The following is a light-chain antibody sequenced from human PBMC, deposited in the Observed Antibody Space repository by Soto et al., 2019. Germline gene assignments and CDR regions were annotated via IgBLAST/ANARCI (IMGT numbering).Light chain of an antibody. CDR3: SSYTSSNTEV. J-gene: IGLJ1*01. CDR2: DVS. Sequence: QSALTQPASGSGSPGQSSTISCTGTSSDVGAYNYVSWYQHHPGKAPKLIIYDVSDRPSGVSNRFSASKSGSTASLTISGLQAEDEADYYCSSYTSSNTEVFGTGTKVTVL. CDR1: SSDVGAYNY. V-gene: IGLV2-14*03.